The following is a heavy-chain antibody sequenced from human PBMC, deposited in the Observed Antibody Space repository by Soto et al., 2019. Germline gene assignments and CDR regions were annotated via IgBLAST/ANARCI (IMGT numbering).Heavy chain of an antibody. CDR2: IGPSSNSI. CDR1: GFSFSIYT. D-gene: IGHD6-13*01. CDR3: GEGGTAAGTIRH. V-gene: IGHV3-21*01. J-gene: IGHJ4*02. Sequence: EVQLVESGGGLVKPGGSLRLSCAASGFSFSIYTMNWVRQAPGKGLEWVSSIGPSSNSIYYADSVKGRFTISRDNGKNSLFLQMNGLGGEETGVYYCGEGGTAAGTIRHWGQGTLVTVSS.